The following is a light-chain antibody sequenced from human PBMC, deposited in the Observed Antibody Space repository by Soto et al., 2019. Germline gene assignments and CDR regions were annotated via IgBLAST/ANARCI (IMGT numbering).Light chain of an antibody. CDR1: SSDVGGYNY. V-gene: IGLV2-14*01. J-gene: IGLJ1*01. Sequence: QSALAQPASVSGSPGQSNTISCTGTSSDVGGYNYVSWYQQHPGKAPKLMIYEVSNRPSGVSNRFSGSKSGNTASLTISGLQAEDEADYYCSSYTGSSTYVFGTGTKVTV. CDR3: SSYTGSSTYV. CDR2: EVS.